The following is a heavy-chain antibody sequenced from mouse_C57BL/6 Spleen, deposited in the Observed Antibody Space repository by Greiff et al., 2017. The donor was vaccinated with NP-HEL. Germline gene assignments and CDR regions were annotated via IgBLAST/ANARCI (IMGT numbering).Heavy chain of an antibody. CDR1: GYTFTSYW. Sequence: VQLQQSGTELVKPGASVKLSCKASGYTFTSYWMHWVKQRPGQGLEWIGNINPSNGGTNYNEKFKSKATLTVDKSSSTAYMQLSSLTSEDSAVYYCARGDYYGSSSGRYFDVWGTGTTVTVSS. D-gene: IGHD1-1*01. J-gene: IGHJ1*03. CDR3: ARGDYYGSSSGRYFDV. CDR2: INPSNGGT. V-gene: IGHV1-53*01.